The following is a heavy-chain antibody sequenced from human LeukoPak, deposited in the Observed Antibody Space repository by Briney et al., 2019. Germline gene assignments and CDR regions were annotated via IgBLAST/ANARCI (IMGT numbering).Heavy chain of an antibody. D-gene: IGHD3-16*02. CDR1: GFTFSSYS. J-gene: IGHJ4*02. CDR2: ISSSSSYI. V-gene: IGHV3-21*01. CDR3: ARDKGSFGGVIAFDY. Sequence: GGSLRLSCAASGFTFSSYSMNWVRQAPGKGLEWVSSISSSSSYIYYADSVEGRFTISRDNAKNSLYLQMNSLRAEDTAVYYCARDKGSFGGVIAFDYWGQGTLVTVSS.